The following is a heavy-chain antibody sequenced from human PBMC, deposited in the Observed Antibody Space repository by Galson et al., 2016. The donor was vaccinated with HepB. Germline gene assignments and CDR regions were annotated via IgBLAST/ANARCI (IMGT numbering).Heavy chain of an antibody. J-gene: IGHJ4*02. CDR3: AKETGQSVAGPFES. V-gene: IGHV3-23*01. D-gene: IGHD6-19*01. CDR2: ISGSGLKT. Sequence: SLRLSCAGSGFNFGSYAMSWLRQAPGKGLEWVSAISGSGLKTHYADSVQGRFIISRGNSMSTVYLQMTSLRDEDKAIYFCAKETGQSVAGPFESWDQGALVTVSS. CDR1: GFNFGSYA.